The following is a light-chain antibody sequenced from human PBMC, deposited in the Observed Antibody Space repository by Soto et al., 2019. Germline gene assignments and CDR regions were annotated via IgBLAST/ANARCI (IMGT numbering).Light chain of an antibody. CDR1: QNVDSNY. J-gene: IGKJ1*01. V-gene: IGKV3-20*01. CDR2: GAS. Sequence: EIVLTPSPGTLSLSPGERATLSFSASQNVDSNYLAWYQQKPGQPPRIIIFGASGRATGIPDRFSGSGSGTDFTLTISRLEPEDFAVYYCQQYGSLSWTFGQGTKVDIK. CDR3: QQYGSLSWT.